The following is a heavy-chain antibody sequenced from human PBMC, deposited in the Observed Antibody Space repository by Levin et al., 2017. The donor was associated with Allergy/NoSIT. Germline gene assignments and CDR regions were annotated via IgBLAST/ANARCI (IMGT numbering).Heavy chain of an antibody. CDR3: AREPEDGSGSYYKGAEYFQH. CDR1: GGTFSSYA. V-gene: IGHV1-69*13. J-gene: IGHJ1*01. CDR2: IIPIFGTA. D-gene: IGHD3-10*01. Sequence: SVKVSCKASGGTFSSYAISWVRQAPGQGLEWMGGIIPIFGTANYAQKFQGRVTITADESTSTAYMELSSLRSEDTAVYYCAREPEDGSGSYYKGAEYFQHWGQGTLVTVSS.